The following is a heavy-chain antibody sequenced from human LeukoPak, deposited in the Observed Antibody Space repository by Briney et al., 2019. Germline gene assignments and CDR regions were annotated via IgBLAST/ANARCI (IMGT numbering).Heavy chain of an antibody. Sequence: GASVKVSCKASGYTFTSYGISWVRQAPGQGLEWMGWISAYNGNTNYAQKLQGRVTMTTDTSTSTAYMELRSLRSDDTAVYYCARARGGKGNKKGFDYWGQGTLVTVSS. CDR3: ARARGGKGNKKGFDY. D-gene: IGHD4-23*01. CDR1: GYTFTSYG. V-gene: IGHV1-18*01. CDR2: ISAYNGNT. J-gene: IGHJ4*02.